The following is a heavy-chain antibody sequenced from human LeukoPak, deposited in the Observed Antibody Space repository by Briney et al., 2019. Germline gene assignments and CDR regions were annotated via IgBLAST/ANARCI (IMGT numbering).Heavy chain of an antibody. J-gene: IGHJ1*01. D-gene: IGHD3-22*01. Sequence: ASVKVSCKVSGYTLTVLSMHWVRQAPGKGLEWMGGFDPEDGETIYAQKFQGRVTMTEDTSTDTAYMELSSLRSEDTAVYYCATDRVVVANELSLQHWGQGTLVTVSS. CDR3: ATDRVVVANELSLQH. CDR2: FDPEDGET. CDR1: GYTLTVLS. V-gene: IGHV1-24*01.